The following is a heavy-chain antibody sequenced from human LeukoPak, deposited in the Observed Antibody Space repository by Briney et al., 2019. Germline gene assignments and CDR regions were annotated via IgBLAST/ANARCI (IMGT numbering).Heavy chain of an antibody. D-gene: IGHD6-19*01. J-gene: IGHJ3*02. Sequence: SETLSLTCTASGGSISSYYWSWIRQPPGKGLEWIGYIYYSGSTNYNPSLKSRVTISVDTSKNQFSLKLSSVTAADTAVYYCARGAVEAVAAGAFDIWGQGTMVTVSS. CDR1: GGSISSYY. CDR2: IYYSGST. V-gene: IGHV4-59*01. CDR3: ARGAVEAVAAGAFDI.